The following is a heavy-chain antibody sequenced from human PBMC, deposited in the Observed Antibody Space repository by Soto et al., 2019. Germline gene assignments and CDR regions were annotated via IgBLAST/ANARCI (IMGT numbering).Heavy chain of an antibody. J-gene: IGHJ6*02. D-gene: IGHD3-3*01. CDR1: GGTFSSYA. CDR3: ATSLRFLEWLVRYYYYGMGV. Sequence: SVKVSCKASGGTFSSYAISWVRQAPGQGLEWMGGIIPIFGTANYAQKFQGRVTITADESTSTAYMELSSLRSEDTAVYYCATSLRFLEWLVRYYYYGMGVWGQGTTVTVSS. CDR2: IIPIFGTA. V-gene: IGHV1-69*13.